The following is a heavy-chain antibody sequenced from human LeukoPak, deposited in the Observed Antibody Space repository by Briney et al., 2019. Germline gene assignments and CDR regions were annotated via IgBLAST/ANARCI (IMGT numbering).Heavy chain of an antibody. CDR2: ISGSGGST. CDR1: GFTFSSYA. Sequence: GGSRGLSCAASGFTFSSYAMSWVRQAPGEGLEWVSAISGSGGSTNYADSVKGRFTISRDNSKNTLYLQMNSLRAEDTAVFYCAKTGVGYCTGGSCSAADYWGQGTLVTVSS. D-gene: IGHD2-15*01. V-gene: IGHV3-23*01. CDR3: AKTGVGYCTGGSCSAADY. J-gene: IGHJ4*02.